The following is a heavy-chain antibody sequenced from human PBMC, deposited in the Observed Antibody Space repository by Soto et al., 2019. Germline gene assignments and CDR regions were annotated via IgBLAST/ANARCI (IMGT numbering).Heavy chain of an antibody. CDR1: GGSFSGYY. Sequence: SETLSLTCAVYGGSFSGYYWSWIRQPPGKGLEWIGEINHSGSTNYNPSLKSRVTISVDTSKNQFSLKLSSVTAADTAVYYCARSVIRIAARPSPFDYWGQGTLVTVSS. CDR2: INHSGST. J-gene: IGHJ4*02. CDR3: ARSVIRIAARPSPFDY. D-gene: IGHD6-6*01. V-gene: IGHV4-34*01.